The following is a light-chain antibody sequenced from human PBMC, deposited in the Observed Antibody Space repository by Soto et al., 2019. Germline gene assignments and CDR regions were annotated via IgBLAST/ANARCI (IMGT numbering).Light chain of an antibody. V-gene: IGKV1-5*01. J-gene: IGKJ1*01. CDR3: QQYNNYSWT. CDR1: HSISSG. CDR2: DAS. Sequence: EIQMTQSPSTLSTSVGDTATITCRASHSISSGLAWYQQKLGKAPKLLIYDASSLESGVPSRFSGSGSGTEFSLTSSSLQPDDFATYYCQQYNNYSWTFGQGTKVEIK.